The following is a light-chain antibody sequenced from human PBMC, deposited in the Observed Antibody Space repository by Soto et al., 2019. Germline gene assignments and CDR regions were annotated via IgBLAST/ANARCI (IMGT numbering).Light chain of an antibody. Sequence: DIQMTQSPSSLSASVGDRVTITCRASESIARHLNWYQQKPGKAPKLLIYAASSLQNGVTSRFRGGGSGTDFTLPIRNLQPEDFATYYCQQTYSTLSITFGQGTRLEIK. J-gene: IGKJ5*01. CDR2: AAS. CDR3: QQTYSTLSIT. CDR1: ESIARH. V-gene: IGKV1-39*01.